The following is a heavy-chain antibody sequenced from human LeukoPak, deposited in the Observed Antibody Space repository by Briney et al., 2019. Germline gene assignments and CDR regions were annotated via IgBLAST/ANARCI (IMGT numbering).Heavy chain of an antibody. D-gene: IGHD6-6*01. Sequence: SETLPLTCTVSGGSISSYYWSWIRQPPGKGLEWIGYIYYSGSTNYNPSLKSRVTLSVDTSKNQFSLKLSSVTAADTAVYYCARSYSSSPTFDYWGQGTLVTVSS. CDR1: GGSISSYY. CDR3: ARSYSSSPTFDY. CDR2: IYYSGST. V-gene: IGHV4-59*08. J-gene: IGHJ4*02.